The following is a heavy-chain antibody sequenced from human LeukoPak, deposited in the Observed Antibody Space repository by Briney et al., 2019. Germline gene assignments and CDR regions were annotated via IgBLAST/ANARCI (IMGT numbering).Heavy chain of an antibody. CDR3: AKVLGELSSLDY. Sequence: GGSLRLSCAASGFTFSSYAMSWVRQAPGKGLEWVSVISGSGGSTYYADSVKGRFTISRDNSKNTLYLQMNSLRAEDTAVYYCAKVLGELSSLDYWGQGTLVTVSS. V-gene: IGHV3-23*01. CDR1: GFTFSSYA. CDR2: ISGSGGST. J-gene: IGHJ4*02. D-gene: IGHD3-16*02.